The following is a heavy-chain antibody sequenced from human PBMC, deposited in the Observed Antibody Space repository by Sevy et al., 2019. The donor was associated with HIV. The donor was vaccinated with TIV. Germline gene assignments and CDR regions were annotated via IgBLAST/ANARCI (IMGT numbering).Heavy chain of an antibody. Sequence: GGSLRLSCAASGFTFSSHWMQWVRQAPGKGLVWVSRLNYDGSCTNYADSVKGRFTISRDNAKSTLYLQMNSLRAEDTALYYCARSKVGVGDAFDIWGQGTMVTVSS. D-gene: IGHD3-16*01. J-gene: IGHJ3*02. CDR3: ARSKVGVGDAFDI. CDR1: GFTFSSHW. CDR2: LNYDGSCT. V-gene: IGHV3-74*01.